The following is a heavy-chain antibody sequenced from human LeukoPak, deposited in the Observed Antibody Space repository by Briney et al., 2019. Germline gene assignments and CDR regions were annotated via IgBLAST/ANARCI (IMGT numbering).Heavy chain of an antibody. CDR1: GGSFSGYY. CDR2: INHSGST. J-gene: IGHJ4*02. CDR3: ARGRHAMTFFDY. V-gene: IGHV4-34*01. D-gene: IGHD2-2*01. Sequence: PSETLSLTCAVYGGSFSGYYWSWIRQPPGKGLEWIGEINHSGSTNYNPSLKSRVTISVDTSKNQFSLKLSSVTAADTAVYYCARGRHAMTFFDYWGQGTLVTVSS.